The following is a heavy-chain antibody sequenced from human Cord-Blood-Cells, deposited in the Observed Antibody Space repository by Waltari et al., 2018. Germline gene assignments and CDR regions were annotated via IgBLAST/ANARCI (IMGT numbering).Heavy chain of an antibody. V-gene: IGHV3-48*01. D-gene: IGHD1-20*01. J-gene: IGHJ3*02. CDR2: ISSSSSTR. CDR3: ARVPRLTGGAFDI. Sequence: EVQLVESGGGLVQPGGSLRLSCAASGFTFSSYSMNWVRQAPGKGLEWVSYISSSSSTRSYADSVKGRFTISRDKAKNSLYLQMNSLRAEDTAVYYCARVPRLTGGAFDIWGQGTMVTVSS. CDR1: GFTFSSYS.